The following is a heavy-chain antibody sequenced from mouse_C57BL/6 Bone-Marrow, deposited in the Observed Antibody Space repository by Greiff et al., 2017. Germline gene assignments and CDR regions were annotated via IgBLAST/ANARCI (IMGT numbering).Heavy chain of an antibody. CDR1: GYTFTSYG. CDR2: IYPRSGNT. V-gene: IGHV1-81*01. J-gene: IGHJ4*01. CDR3: ARENWPYAMDY. Sequence: VQGVESGAELARPGASVKLSCKASGYTFTSYGISWVKQRTGQGLEWIGEIYPRSGNTYYNEKFKGKATLTADKSSSTAYMELRSLTSEDSAVYFCARENWPYAMDYWGQGTSVTVSS. D-gene: IGHD4-1*01.